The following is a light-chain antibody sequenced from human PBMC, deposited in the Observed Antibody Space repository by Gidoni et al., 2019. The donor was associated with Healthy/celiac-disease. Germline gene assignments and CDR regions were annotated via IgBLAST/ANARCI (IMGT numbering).Light chain of an antibody. CDR3: QQSYSTPFT. V-gene: IGKV1-39*01. CDR1: QSIRSY. Sequence: EIQVTQSPSSLSASGGDRVTIPCRASQSIRSYLNWYQQKPGKAPKLLIYAASSLQSGVPSRFSGSGSGTDFTLTISSLQPEDFATYYCQQSYSTPFTFGPXTKVDIK. J-gene: IGKJ3*01. CDR2: AAS.